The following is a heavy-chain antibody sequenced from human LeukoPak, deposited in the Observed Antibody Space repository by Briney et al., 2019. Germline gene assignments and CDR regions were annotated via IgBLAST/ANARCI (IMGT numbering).Heavy chain of an antibody. V-gene: IGHV4-39*07. CDR3: ARINDYGDYDAFDI. CDR2: IYYSGST. J-gene: IGHJ3*02. CDR1: GGSISSSSYY. D-gene: IGHD4-17*01. Sequence: SETLSLTCTVSGGSISSSSYYWGWLRQPPGKGLEWIGSIYYSGSTYYNPSLKSRVTISVDTSKNQFSLKLSSVTAADTAVYYCARINDYGDYDAFDIWGQGTMVTVSS.